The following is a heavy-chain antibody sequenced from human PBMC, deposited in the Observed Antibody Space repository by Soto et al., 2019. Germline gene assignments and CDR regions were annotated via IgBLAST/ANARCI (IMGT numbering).Heavy chain of an antibody. CDR3: ARVEADTAMVTYYYYGMDV. V-gene: IGHV1-69*13. Sequence: SVKVSCKASGGTFSSYAISWVRQAPGQGLEWMGGIIPIFGTANYAQKFQGRVTITADESTSTAYMELSSLRSEDTAVYYCARVEADTAMVTYYYYGMDVWGQGTTVTVSS. CDR1: GGTFSSYA. D-gene: IGHD5-18*01. J-gene: IGHJ6*02. CDR2: IIPIFGTA.